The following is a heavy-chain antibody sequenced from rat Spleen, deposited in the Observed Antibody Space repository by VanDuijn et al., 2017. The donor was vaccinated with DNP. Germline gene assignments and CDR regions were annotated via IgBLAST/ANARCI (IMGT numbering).Heavy chain of an antibody. D-gene: IGHD4-3*01. J-gene: IGHJ2*01. CDR2: IGSDGYAP. Sequence: EVQLVESGGGLVQPGRSLKLSCAASGFTFSDYYMAWVRQAPTKGLEWVAYIGSDGYAPYYGDSVKGRFTISRDNAKSTLYLQMNSLRYEDMATYYCIRWNSGHFDYWGQGVMVKVSS. V-gene: IGHV5-22*01. CDR1: GFTFSDYY. CDR3: IRWNSGHFDY.